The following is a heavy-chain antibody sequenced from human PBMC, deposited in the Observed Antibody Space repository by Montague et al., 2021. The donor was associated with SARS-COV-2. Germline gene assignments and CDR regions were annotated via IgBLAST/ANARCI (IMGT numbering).Heavy chain of an antibody. CDR3: ASRGAMAGKVYFQH. CDR1: GGSISSSNW. J-gene: IGHJ1*01. Sequence: SETLSLACAVSGGSISSSNWCSWVRPPPGKGLEWIGEIYHSGSTNNNPSLKSRVTISVDKSKNQFSLKLSSVTAADTAVYYCASRGAMAGKVYFQHWGQGTLVTVSS. D-gene: IGHD6-19*01. V-gene: IGHV4-4*02. CDR2: IYHSGST.